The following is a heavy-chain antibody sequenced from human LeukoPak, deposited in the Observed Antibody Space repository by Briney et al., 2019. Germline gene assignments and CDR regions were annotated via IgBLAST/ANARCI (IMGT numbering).Heavy chain of an antibody. CDR1: GYTFTSYG. CDR2: ISAYNGNT. CDR3: ARDGRGSYGSGSEIYYYYYGMDV. J-gene: IGHJ6*02. Sequence: ASVKVSCKASGYTFTSYGISRVRQAPGQGLEWMGWISAYNGNTNYAQKHQGRVTMTTDTSTSTAYMELRSLRSDDTAVYYCARDGRGSYGSGSEIYYYYYGMDVWGQGTTVTVSS. V-gene: IGHV1-18*01. D-gene: IGHD3-10*01.